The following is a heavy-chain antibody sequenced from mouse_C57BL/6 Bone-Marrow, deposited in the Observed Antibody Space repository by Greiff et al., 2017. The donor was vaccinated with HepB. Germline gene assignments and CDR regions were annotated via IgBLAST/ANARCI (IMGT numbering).Heavy chain of an antibody. CDR2: IYPRSGNT. CDR1: GYTFTSYG. D-gene: IGHD1-1*01. J-gene: IGHJ1*03. Sequence: QVQLKQSGAELARPGASVKLSCKASGYTFTSYGISWVKQRTGQGLEWIGEIYPRSGNTYYNEKFKGKATLTADKSSSTAYMELRSLTSEDSAVYFCARSYYYGSRGYFDVWGTGTTVTVSS. CDR3: ARSYYYGSRGYFDV. V-gene: IGHV1-81*01.